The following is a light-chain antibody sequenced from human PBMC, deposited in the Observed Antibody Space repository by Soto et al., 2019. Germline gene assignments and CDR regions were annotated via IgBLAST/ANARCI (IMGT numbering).Light chain of an antibody. V-gene: IGKV3-11*01. CDR2: DAS. CDR3: QQRNYWQVT. J-gene: IGKJ5*01. CDR1: QSVISSY. Sequence: EVVFVTSTATLSISPGERANPSCRASQSVISSYLAWYRQKPGQAPRLLIYDASNRATGIPARFSGSGSGTDFTLTISSLEPEDFAVYYCQQRNYWQVTFGQGTLLAI.